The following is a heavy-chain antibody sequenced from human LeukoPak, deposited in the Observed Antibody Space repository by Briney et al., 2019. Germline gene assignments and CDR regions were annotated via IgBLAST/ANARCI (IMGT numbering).Heavy chain of an antibody. Sequence: GGSLRLSCAASGLTVRSNYISWVRQAPGKGLDWVAVFFGGGGTHYADSVKGRFTISRDQSKNTFHLQMNSVRVEDTAVYFCASWGSGSFYEYWGQGTLVTVSS. V-gene: IGHV3-66*01. CDR1: GLTVRSNY. CDR3: ASWGSGSFYEY. CDR2: FFGGGGT. J-gene: IGHJ4*02. D-gene: IGHD1-26*01.